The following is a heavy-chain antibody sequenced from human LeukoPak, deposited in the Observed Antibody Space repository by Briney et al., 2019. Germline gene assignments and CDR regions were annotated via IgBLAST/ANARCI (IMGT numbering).Heavy chain of an antibody. Sequence: GGSLRLSCAASGFTLSSYGMRWVRQTPGEGLEWVAATVGSRPDTYHADSVKGRFTVSRDNARNSLYLQMNSLRAEDTALYYCARDGDTVLTRGYYYYMDVWGKGTTVTVSS. CDR2: TVGSRPDT. CDR1: GFTLSSYG. D-gene: IGHD4-23*01. CDR3: ARDGDTVLTRGYYYYMDV. J-gene: IGHJ6*03. V-gene: IGHV3-23*01.